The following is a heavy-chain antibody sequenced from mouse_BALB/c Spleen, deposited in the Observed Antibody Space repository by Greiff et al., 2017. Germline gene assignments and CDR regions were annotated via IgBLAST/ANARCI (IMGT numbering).Heavy chain of an antibody. CDR3: ARDDYDRSWFAY. V-gene: IGHV1-9*01. Sequence: QVQLQQSGAELMKPGASVKISCKATGYTFSSYWIEWVKQRPGHGLEWIGEILPGSGSTNYNEKFKGKATFTADTSSNTAYMQLSSLTSEDSAVYYCARDDYDRSWFAYWGQGTLVTVSA. D-gene: IGHD2-4*01. J-gene: IGHJ3*01. CDR2: ILPGSGST. CDR1: GYTFSSYW.